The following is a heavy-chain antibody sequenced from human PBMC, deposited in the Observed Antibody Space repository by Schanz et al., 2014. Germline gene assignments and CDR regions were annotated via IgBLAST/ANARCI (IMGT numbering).Heavy chain of an antibody. V-gene: IGHV3-74*01. J-gene: IGHJ4*02. D-gene: IGHD6-19*01. CDR1: GFTFSSYW. CDR3: AKDHPSSGWPAFDV. Sequence: EVQLVESGGGLVQPGGSLRLSCAASGFTFSSYWMHWVRQAPGRGLEWVSGITRQGTTYYGDFVRGRFSISRDLSSNTLYLQMNSLRADDSAIYYCAKDHPSSGWPAFDVWGQGTQVTVSS. CDR2: ITRQGTT.